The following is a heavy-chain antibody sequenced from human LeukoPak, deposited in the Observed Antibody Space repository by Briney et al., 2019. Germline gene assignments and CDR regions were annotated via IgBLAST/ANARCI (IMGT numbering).Heavy chain of an antibody. CDR3: ARDRNIVAGEGYFDY. D-gene: IGHD2-21*01. CDR1: GFTFSSYS. J-gene: IGHJ4*02. Sequence: PGGSLRLSCAASGFTFSSYSMNWVRQAPGKGLEWVSYISSSSSTIYYADSVKGRFTISRDNSKNTLYLQMNSLRAEDTAVYYCARDRNIVAGEGYFDYWGQGTLVTVSS. V-gene: IGHV3-48*01. CDR2: ISSSSSTI.